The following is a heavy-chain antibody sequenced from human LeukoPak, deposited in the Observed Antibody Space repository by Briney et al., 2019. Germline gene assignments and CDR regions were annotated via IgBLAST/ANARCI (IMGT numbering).Heavy chain of an antibody. D-gene: IGHD3-10*01. J-gene: IGHJ6*02. CDR1: GGSISSYY. CDR3: ARFSFYYGSGTYYNYAMDV. CDR2: IYYSGST. V-gene: IGHV4-59*08. Sequence: SETLSLTCTVSGGSISSYYWSWIRQPPGKGLEWIGYIYYSGSTNYSPSLKSRVTISVDTSKNQFSLKLTSVTAADTAVYYCARFSFYYGSGTYYNYAMDVWGQGTTVTVSS.